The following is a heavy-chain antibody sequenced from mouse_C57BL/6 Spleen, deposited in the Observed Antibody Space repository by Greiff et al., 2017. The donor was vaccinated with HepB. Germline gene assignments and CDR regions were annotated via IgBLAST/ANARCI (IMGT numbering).Heavy chain of an antibody. CDR2: ISDGGSYT. CDR3: ARDPLYYYGSSPSYWYFDV. J-gene: IGHJ1*03. Sequence: EVQGVESGGGLVKPGGSLKLSCAASGFTFSSYAMSWVRQTPEKRLEWVATISDGGSYTYYPDNVKGRFTISRDNAKNNLYLQMSHLKSEDTAMYYCARDPLYYYGSSPSYWYFDVWGTGTTVTVSS. CDR1: GFTFSSYA. D-gene: IGHD1-1*01. V-gene: IGHV5-4*01.